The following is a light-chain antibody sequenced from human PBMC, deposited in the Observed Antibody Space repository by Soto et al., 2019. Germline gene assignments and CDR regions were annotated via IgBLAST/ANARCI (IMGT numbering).Light chain of an antibody. CDR2: KAS. CDR1: QTISSW. V-gene: IGKV1-5*03. CDR3: QHYNSYSEA. Sequence: DIQMTQSPSTLSGSVGDRVTITCRASQTISSWLAWYQQKPGQAPKLLIYKASTLNSGVPSRFSGSGSGTELTLTISSLQPDDFATYYCQHYNSYSEAFGQWTKGEL. J-gene: IGKJ1*01.